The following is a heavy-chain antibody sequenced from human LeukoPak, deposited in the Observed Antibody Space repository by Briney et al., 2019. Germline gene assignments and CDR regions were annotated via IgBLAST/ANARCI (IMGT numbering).Heavy chain of an antibody. CDR3: ARGGSGSYYYYYYYMDV. V-gene: IGHV3-30-3*01. D-gene: IGHD3-10*01. CDR1: GFTFSSHA. Sequence: PGGSLRLSCAASGFTFSSHAMHWVRQAPGRGLEWVAVISYDGSSKYYADSVKDRFTISRDNSKNTLFLQMNSLRAEDTAVYYCARGGSGSYYYYYYYMDVWGKGTTVTVSS. J-gene: IGHJ6*03. CDR2: ISYDGSSK.